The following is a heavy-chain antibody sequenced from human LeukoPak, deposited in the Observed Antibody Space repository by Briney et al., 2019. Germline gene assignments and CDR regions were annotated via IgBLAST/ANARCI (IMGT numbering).Heavy chain of an antibody. CDR3: ARVGYDILAGYLPYYYYYGMDV. V-gene: IGHV4-34*01. CDR2: INHSGST. J-gene: IGHJ6*02. D-gene: IGHD3-9*01. Sequence: PSETLSLTCAVYGGSFSGYYWSWIRQPPGKGLQWIGEINHSGSTNYNPSLKSRVTISVDTSKNQFSLKLSSVTAADTAVYYCARVGYDILAGYLPYYYYYGMDVWGQGTTVTVSS. CDR1: GGSFSGYY.